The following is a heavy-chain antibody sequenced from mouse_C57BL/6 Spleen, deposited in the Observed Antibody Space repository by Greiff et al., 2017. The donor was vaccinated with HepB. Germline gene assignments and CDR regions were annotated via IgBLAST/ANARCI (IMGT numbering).Heavy chain of an antibody. D-gene: IGHD2-5*01. Sequence: EVMLVESGGGLVKPGGSLKLSCAASGFTFSSYAMSWVRQTPEKRLEWVATISDGGSYTYYPDNVKGRFTISRDNAKNNLYLQMSHLKSEDTAMYDCARARDSNYWYFDVWGTGTTVTVSS. V-gene: IGHV5-4*03. CDR2: ISDGGSYT. CDR3: ARARDSNYWYFDV. J-gene: IGHJ1*03. CDR1: GFTFSSYA.